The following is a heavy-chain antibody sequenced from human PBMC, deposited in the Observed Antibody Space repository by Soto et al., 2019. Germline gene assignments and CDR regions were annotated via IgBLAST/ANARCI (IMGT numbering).Heavy chain of an antibody. Sequence: QTGGSLRLSCAASGFTFSSDGRSWVPQPPGKRLEWVSAISGSGGRTYYADSVKGGFTISRDNSKNTMYLQMNSLRAEDTAVYYCAKDLLGTDAYGITGTTGWFDPWGQGTLVTVSS. J-gene: IGHJ5*02. CDR3: AKDLLGTDAYGITGTTGWFDP. D-gene: IGHD1-7*01. CDR2: ISGSGGRT. V-gene: IGHV3-23*01. CDR1: GFTFSSDG.